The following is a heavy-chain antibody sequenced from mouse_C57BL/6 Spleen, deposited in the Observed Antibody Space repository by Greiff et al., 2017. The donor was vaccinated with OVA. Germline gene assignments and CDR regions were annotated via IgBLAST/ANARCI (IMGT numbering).Heavy chain of an antibody. CDR2: IYPRDGST. Sequence: QVQLKESGPELVKPGASVKLSCKASGYTFTSYDINWVKQRPGQGLEWIGWIYPRDGSTKYNEKFKGKATLTVDTSSSTAYMELHSLTSEDSAVYFCASKRAQAPFAYWGQGTLVTVSA. CDR1: GYTFTSYD. CDR3: ASKRAQAPFAY. J-gene: IGHJ3*01. D-gene: IGHD3-2*02. V-gene: IGHV1-85*01.